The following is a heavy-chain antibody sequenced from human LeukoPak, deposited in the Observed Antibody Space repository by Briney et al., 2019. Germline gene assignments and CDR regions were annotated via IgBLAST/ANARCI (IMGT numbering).Heavy chain of an antibody. CDR1: GGSISSYY. CDR3: ARGRDTAIPFMFDY. J-gene: IGHJ4*02. Sequence: SETLSLACTVSGGSISSYYWSWIRQPPGKGLEYIGYIYSGSTDYNPSLKSRVTISVDTSKNQFSLKLTSVTAADTAVYYCARGRDTAIPFMFDYWGQGTLVTVSS. V-gene: IGHV4-59*01. CDR2: IYSGST. D-gene: IGHD5-18*01.